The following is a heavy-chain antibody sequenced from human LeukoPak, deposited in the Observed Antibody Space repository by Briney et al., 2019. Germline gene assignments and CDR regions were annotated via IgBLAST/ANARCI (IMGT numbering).Heavy chain of an antibody. CDR1: GFTFSSYA. V-gene: IGHV3-53*01. CDR3: ARDTIPEGN. D-gene: IGHD3-9*01. CDR2: IYSGGST. J-gene: IGHJ4*02. Sequence: PGGSLRLSCAASGFTFSSYAMSWVRQAPGKGLGWVSVIYSGGSTYYADSVKGRFTISRDNSKNTLYLQMNSLRAEDTAVYYCARDTIPEGNWGQGTLVTVS.